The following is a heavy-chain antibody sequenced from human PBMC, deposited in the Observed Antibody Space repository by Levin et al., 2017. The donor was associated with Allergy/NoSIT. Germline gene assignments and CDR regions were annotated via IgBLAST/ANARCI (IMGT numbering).Heavy chain of an antibody. D-gene: IGHD6-13*01. CDR2: ISTTSRTI. CDR1: GFIFGTYG. V-gene: IGHV3-48*01. CDR3: SSRYNSSWSL. J-gene: IGHJ4*02. Sequence: GGSLRLSCAASGFIFGTYGINWVRQAPGKGLEWISYISTTSRTIHYADSVKGRFTISRDAAKNSVFLQMNSLRADDTAVYYCSSRYNSSWSLWGQGTLVTVSS.